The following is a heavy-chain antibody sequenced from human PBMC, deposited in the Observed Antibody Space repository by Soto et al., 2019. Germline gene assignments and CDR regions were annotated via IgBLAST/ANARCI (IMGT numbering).Heavy chain of an antibody. J-gene: IGHJ6*02. Sequence: PSETLSLTCTVSGGSISSGGYYWSWIRQHPGKGLEWIGYIYYSGSTYYNPSLKSRVTISVDTSKNQFSLKLSSVTAADTAVYYCARCGGAQSNPTSYYYYYGMDVWGQGTTVTVSS. CDR3: ARCGGAQSNPTSYYYYYGMDV. CDR1: GGSISSGGYY. V-gene: IGHV4-31*03. D-gene: IGHD1-26*01. CDR2: IYYSGST.